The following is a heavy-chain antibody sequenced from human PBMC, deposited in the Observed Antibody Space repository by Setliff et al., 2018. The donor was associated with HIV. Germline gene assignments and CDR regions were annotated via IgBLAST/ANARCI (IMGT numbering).Heavy chain of an antibody. J-gene: IGHJ6*03. CDR2: IRYDGSEK. Sequence: PGGSLRLSCAASGFTFSSYGMHWVRQAPGKGLEWVAFIRYDGSEKNYVDSVKGRFTLSRDNAKNSLYLQMNSLKAEDTAVYYCARVPTRATADYYYYYMDVWGKGTTVTVSS. CDR3: ARVPTRATADYYYYYMDV. D-gene: IGHD6-13*01. V-gene: IGHV3-30*02. CDR1: GFTFSSYG.